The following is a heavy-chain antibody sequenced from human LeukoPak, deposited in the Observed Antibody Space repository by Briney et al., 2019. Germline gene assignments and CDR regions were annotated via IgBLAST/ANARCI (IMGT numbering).Heavy chain of an antibody. CDR1: GYSISSGYY. J-gene: IGHJ4*02. CDR3: ASLGADGSGWAIDY. Sequence: PSETLSLTCAVSGYSISSGYYWGWIRQPPGKGLEWIGSIYHSGSTYYNPSLKSRVTISVDTSKNQFSLKLSSVTAADTAVYYCASLGADGSGWAIDYWGQGTLVTVSS. V-gene: IGHV4-38-2*01. D-gene: IGHD6-19*01. CDR2: IYHSGST.